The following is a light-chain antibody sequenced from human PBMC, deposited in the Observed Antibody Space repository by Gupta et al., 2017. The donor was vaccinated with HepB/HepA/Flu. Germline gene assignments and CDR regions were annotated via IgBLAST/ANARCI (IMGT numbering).Light chain of an antibody. J-gene: IGLJ3*02. V-gene: IGLV1-47*01. Sequence: QSVLTQPPSASGTPGQRVTISCSGSSSNLGSNYVYWYQQLPGTAPKLLIYRNNQRPSGGPDRFSGSKSGTSASLAISGLRSEDEADYYCAAWDDSLSGPWVFGGGTKLTVL. CDR1: SSNLGSNY. CDR2: RNN. CDR3: AAWDDSLSGPWV.